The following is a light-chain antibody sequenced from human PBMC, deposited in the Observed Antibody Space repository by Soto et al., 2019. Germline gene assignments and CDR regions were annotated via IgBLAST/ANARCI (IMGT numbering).Light chain of an antibody. V-gene: IGLV1-44*01. CDR1: SSNIGSNT. CDR3: AAWDDSLKGVV. Sequence: QSVLTQPPSASGTPGQRVTISCSGSSSNIGSNTVNWYQQLPGTAPKLPIYSNNQRPSGVPDRFSGSKSGPSASLAISGLQSEDEADYYCAAWDDSLKGVVFGGGTKLTVL. CDR2: SNN. J-gene: IGLJ2*01.